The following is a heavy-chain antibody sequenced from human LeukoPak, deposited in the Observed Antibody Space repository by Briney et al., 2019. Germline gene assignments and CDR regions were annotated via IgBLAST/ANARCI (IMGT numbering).Heavy chain of an antibody. CDR3: ARSQNYYGSGDY. D-gene: IGHD3-10*01. CDR2: IYYTGKT. CDR1: GGSISSYY. J-gene: IGHJ4*02. V-gene: IGHV4-59*01. Sequence: SETLSLTCSVSGGSISSYYWTWIRQPPGKALEWIGYIYYTGKTYYNPSLEGRVTILVDTSRNHFSVKLSSVTAADTAVYYCARSQNYYGSGDYWSQGTLVTVSS.